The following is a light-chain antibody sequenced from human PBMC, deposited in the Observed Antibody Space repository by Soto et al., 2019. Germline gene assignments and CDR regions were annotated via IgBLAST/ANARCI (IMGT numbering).Light chain of an antibody. CDR2: RNN. CDR1: SSNIGSNY. V-gene: IGLV1-47*01. J-gene: IGLJ2*01. Sequence: QSVLTQPPSASGTPGQRVTISCSGSSSNIGSNYVYWYQQLPGTAPKLLIYRNNQRPSGVPDRFSGSKSGTSASLAISGLRSEDEADYYCAAWDDSLSVLFGGGTQLT. CDR3: AAWDDSLSVL.